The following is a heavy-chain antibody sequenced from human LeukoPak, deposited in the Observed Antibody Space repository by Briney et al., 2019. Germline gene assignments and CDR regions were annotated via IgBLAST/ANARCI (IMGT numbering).Heavy chain of an antibody. V-gene: IGHV3-11*05. D-gene: IGHD6-13*01. CDR1: GFTFSDYY. CDR2: ISSSSSYT. Sequence: GGSLRLSCAAPGFTFSDYYMSWIRQAPGKGLEWVSYISSSSSYTNYADSVKGRFTISRDNAKNSLYLQMNSLRAEDTAVYYCARDFRPGYSSSWYDAFDIWGQGTMVTVSS. CDR3: ARDFRPGYSSSWYDAFDI. J-gene: IGHJ3*02.